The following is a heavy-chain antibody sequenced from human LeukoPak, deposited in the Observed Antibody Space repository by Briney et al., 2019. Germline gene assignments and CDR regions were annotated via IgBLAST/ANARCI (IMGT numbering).Heavy chain of an antibody. V-gene: IGHV1-2*02. CDR1: GYTFTGYY. J-gene: IGHJ5*02. Sequence: HGASVKVSCKASGYTFTGYYMHWVRQAPGQGLEWMGWINPNSGGTNYAQKFQGRVTMTRDTSTSTVYMELSSLRSEDTAVYYCARKPWFGEFTFDPWGQGTLVTVSS. CDR2: INPNSGGT. CDR3: ARKPWFGEFTFDP. D-gene: IGHD3-10*01.